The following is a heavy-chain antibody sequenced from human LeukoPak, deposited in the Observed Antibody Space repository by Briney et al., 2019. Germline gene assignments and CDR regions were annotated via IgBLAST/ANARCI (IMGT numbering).Heavy chain of an antibody. D-gene: IGHD6-13*01. Sequence: GGSLRLSCAASGFTFSSYGMHWFRQAPGKGLEWVAVISYDESKKYYGDSVRGRFTISRDNPKNTLYLQMNSLRAEDTAIYYCAKVPKAYSNSWYIDYWGQGTLVTVSS. CDR3: AKVPKAYSNSWYIDY. J-gene: IGHJ4*02. CDR1: GFTFSSYG. CDR2: ISYDESKK. V-gene: IGHV3-30*18.